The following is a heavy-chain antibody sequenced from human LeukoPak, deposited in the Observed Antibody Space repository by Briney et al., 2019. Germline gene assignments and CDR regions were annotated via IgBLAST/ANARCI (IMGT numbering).Heavy chain of an antibody. CDR2: IYYSGTT. Sequence: SETLSLTCSVSGGSISTYYWTWIRQPPGKGLEWIGYIYYSGTTYYSPSLKSRISIAVDTSKNQFSLRPSSVTAADTAVYYCARTIVPRTYFDYWGQGTLVTVSS. D-gene: IGHD2/OR15-2a*01. J-gene: IGHJ4*02. CDR1: GGSISTYY. CDR3: ARTIVPRTYFDY. V-gene: IGHV4-59*12.